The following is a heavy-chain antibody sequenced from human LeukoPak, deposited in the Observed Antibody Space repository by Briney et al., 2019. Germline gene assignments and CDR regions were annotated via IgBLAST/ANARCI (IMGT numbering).Heavy chain of an antibody. J-gene: IGHJ4*01. Sequence: GGSLRLSCGVSGLTFSSYWMNWVRQAPGKGLEWVASIKQDGGEKSYVDSVKGRFTISRDNAKNSLYLQMSSLRAEDTAVYYCARDGTALGLYFDGWGQGTLVTVSS. V-gene: IGHV3-7*01. CDR2: IKQDGGEK. D-gene: IGHD1/OR15-1a*01. CDR1: GLTFSSYW. CDR3: ARDGTALGLYFDG.